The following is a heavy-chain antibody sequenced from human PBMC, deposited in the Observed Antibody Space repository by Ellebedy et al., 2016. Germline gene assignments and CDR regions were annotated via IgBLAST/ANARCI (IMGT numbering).Heavy chain of an antibody. CDR3: ARETDFWSDSSYFDY. D-gene: IGHD3-3*01. J-gene: IGHJ4*02. CDR2: IYYSGTT. Sequence: SETLSLXXSVSGGSINSGDYYWSWIRQPPGQGLEWLGYIYYSGTTYYNTSLKNRITISVDTSKNQFSLRLSSVTAADTAVYFCARETDFWSDSSYFDYWGQGILVTISS. V-gene: IGHV4-30-4*01. CDR1: GGSINSGDYY.